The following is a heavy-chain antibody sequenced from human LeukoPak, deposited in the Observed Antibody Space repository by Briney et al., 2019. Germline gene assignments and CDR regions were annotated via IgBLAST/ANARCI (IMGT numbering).Heavy chain of an antibody. CDR2: IIPIFGTA. J-gene: IGHJ4*02. D-gene: IGHD5-24*01. CDR1: GYTFTSYY. Sequence: GASVKVSCKASGYTFTSYYMHWVRQAPGQGLEWMGGIIPIFGTANYAQKFQGRVTITTDESTSTAYMELSSLRSEDTAVYYCAREDRDGPAAYWGQGTLVTVSS. V-gene: IGHV1-69*05. CDR3: AREDRDGPAAY.